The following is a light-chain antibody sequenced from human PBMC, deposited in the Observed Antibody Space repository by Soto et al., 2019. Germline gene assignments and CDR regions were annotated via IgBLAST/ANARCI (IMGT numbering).Light chain of an antibody. V-gene: IGKV1-39*01. J-gene: IGKJ4*01. Sequence: DIQMTQSPSSLSASLGDRVTLTCRASQTVYQYVNWYQHRPGEAPKLLIYAATNLESGVPSRFSGSGFGTDFTLTIDSLQPGDSATYYCQQNSATPLTFGGGTKLEIK. CDR2: AAT. CDR3: QQNSATPLT. CDR1: QTVYQY.